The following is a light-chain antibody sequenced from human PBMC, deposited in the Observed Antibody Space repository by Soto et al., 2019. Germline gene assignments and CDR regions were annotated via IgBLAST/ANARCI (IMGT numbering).Light chain of an antibody. V-gene: IGKV3D-11*01. J-gene: IGKJ5*01. Sequence: EIVLTQSPATLSLSPGERATLSCRASQGVSSYLAWYQQKPGQAPRLLIYDASNRATGIPARFSGSGSGTDFTLTISRLEPEDFAVYYCQQCGSSPITFGQGTRLEIK. CDR2: DAS. CDR1: QGVSSY. CDR3: QQCGSSPIT.